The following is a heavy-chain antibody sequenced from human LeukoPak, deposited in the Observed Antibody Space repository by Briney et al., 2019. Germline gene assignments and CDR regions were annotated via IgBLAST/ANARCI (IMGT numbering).Heavy chain of an antibody. CDR1: GGTFSSYA. V-gene: IGHV1-69*05. Sequence: GASVKVTCKASGGTFSSYAISWVRQAPGQGLEWMGRIIPIFGTANYAQKFQGRVTITTDESTSTAYMELSSLRSEDTAVYYCARASYGSGSPFDYWGQGTLVTVSS. CDR3: ARASYGSGSPFDY. CDR2: IIPIFGTA. D-gene: IGHD3-10*01. J-gene: IGHJ4*02.